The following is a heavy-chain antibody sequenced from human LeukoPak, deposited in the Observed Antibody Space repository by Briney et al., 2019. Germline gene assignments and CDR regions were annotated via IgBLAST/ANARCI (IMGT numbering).Heavy chain of an antibody. CDR1: GYTFTSYG. V-gene: IGHV1-18*01. CDR3: ASGTDSSSWYRRTEYFQH. D-gene: IGHD6-13*01. J-gene: IGHJ1*01. CDR2: ISAYNGNT. Sequence: ASVKVSCKASGYTFTSYGISWVRQAPGQGLEWMGWISAYNGNTNYAQKLQGRVTMTTDTSTSTAYMELRSLRSDDTAVYYCASGTDSSSWYRRTEYFQHWGQGTLVTVSS.